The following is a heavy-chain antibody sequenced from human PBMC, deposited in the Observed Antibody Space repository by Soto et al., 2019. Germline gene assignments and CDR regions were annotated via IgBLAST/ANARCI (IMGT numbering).Heavy chain of an antibody. V-gene: IGHV3-74*03. CDR1: GFTFSNYW. Sequence: GGSLRLSCAASGFTFSNYWIHWVRQAPGKGLVWVSRTNSDGSRTTYADSVKGRSTISRDNAKNTLYLQMNSLRAEDTAVYYCARETESSSSYEVRWFDPWGQGTLVTVSS. J-gene: IGHJ5*02. D-gene: IGHD6-6*01. CDR3: ARETESSSSYEVRWFDP. CDR2: TNSDGSRT.